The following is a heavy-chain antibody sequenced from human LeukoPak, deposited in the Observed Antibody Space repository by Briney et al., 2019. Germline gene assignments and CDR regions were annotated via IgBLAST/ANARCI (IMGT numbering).Heavy chain of an antibody. J-gene: IGHJ4*02. V-gene: IGHV3-23*01. D-gene: IGHD3-9*01. CDR2: ISGSGGST. Sequence: GGSLRLSCVASGFTFSSYAMSWVRQAPGKGLEWVSAISGSGGSTYYADSVKGRFTISRDNSKNTLYLQMNSLRAEDTAVYYCAKHANYDILTGHPGDYWGQGTLVTVSS. CDR1: GFTFSSYA. CDR3: AKHANYDILTGHPGDY.